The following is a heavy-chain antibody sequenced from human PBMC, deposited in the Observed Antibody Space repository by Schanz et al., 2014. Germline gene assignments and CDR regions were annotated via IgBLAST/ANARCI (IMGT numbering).Heavy chain of an antibody. CDR3: ARYTGAYFDY. CDR2: IYTSGST. V-gene: IGHV4-4*07. CDR1: GGSISTYY. D-gene: IGHD1-26*01. Sequence: QVQLQESGPGLVKPSETLSLTCTVSGGSISTYYWSWIRQPAGKGLEWIGRIYTSGSTNYNPSLKRRVPLSVDTSKNQFSLRLSSVTAADTAVYYCARYTGAYFDYWGQGTLVTVSS. J-gene: IGHJ4*02.